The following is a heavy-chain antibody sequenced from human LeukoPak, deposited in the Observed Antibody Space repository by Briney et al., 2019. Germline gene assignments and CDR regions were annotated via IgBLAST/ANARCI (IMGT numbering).Heavy chain of an antibody. CDR1: GFTFSSYS. CDR2: ISSSSSTI. Sequence: PGGPLRLSCAASGFTFSSYSMNWVRQAPGKGLEWVSYISSSSSTIYYADSVKGRFTISRDNAKNSLYLQMNSLRAEDMAVYYCARGGYSYGFRTFDYWGQGTLVTVSS. CDR3: ARGGYSYGFRTFDY. D-gene: IGHD5-18*01. J-gene: IGHJ4*02. V-gene: IGHV3-48*01.